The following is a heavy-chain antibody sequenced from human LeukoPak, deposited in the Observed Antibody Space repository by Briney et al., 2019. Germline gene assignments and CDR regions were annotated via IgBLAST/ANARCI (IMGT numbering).Heavy chain of an antibody. J-gene: IGHJ6*02. V-gene: IGHV4-59*08. CDR1: GGSISSYY. CDR3: ARRRVVRGEDVVMDV. CDR2: IYYSGST. D-gene: IGHD3-10*01. Sequence: PSETLSLTCTVSGGSISSYYWSWIRRPPGKGLEWIGCIYYSGSTNYNPTLKSRVTISVATSKNQFSLKLSSVTAADTAVYYCARRRVVRGEDVVMDVWGQGTTVTVSS.